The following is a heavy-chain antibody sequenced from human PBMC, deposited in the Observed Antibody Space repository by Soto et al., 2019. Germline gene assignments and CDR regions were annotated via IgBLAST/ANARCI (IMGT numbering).Heavy chain of an antibody. CDR2: IYHSGST. V-gene: IGHV4-30-2*01. Sequence: PSETLSLTCAVSGGSISSGGYSWSWIRQPPGKGLEWIGYIYHSGSTYYNPSLKSRVTISVDRSKNQFSLKLSSVTAADTAVYYCARGTGMAAAGRYYYYGMDVWGQGTTVTVSS. CDR3: ARGTGMAAAGRYYYYGMDV. J-gene: IGHJ6*02. D-gene: IGHD6-13*01. CDR1: GGSISSGGYS.